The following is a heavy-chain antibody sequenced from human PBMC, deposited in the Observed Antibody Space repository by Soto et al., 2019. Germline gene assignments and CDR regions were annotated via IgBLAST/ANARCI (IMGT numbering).Heavy chain of an antibody. Sequence: SETLSLTCAVYGGSFSGYYWSWIRQPPGKGLEWIGEINHSGSTNYNPSLKSRVTISVDASKNQFSLKLSSVTAADTAVHYCARSMVRGVKPGRNWFDPWGQGTLVTV. CDR3: ARSMVRGVKPGRNWFDP. CDR1: GGSFSGYY. J-gene: IGHJ5*02. CDR2: INHSGST. D-gene: IGHD3-10*01. V-gene: IGHV4-34*01.